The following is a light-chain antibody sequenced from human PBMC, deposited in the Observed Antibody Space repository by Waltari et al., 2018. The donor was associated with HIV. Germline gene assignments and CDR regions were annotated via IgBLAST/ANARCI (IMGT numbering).Light chain of an antibody. CDR2: RNN. J-gene: IGLJ1*01. CDR3: AAWDVSLRGAYV. V-gene: IGLV1-47*01. CDR1: SSDIGSNY. Sequence: QSVLTHPPSASGTTGQRVTISCSGASSDIGSNYVYWYQQLPGTAPKLLIYRNNQRPSGVPDRFSGSKSGTSASLAISGLRSEDEADYYCAAWDVSLRGAYVFGTGTKVAVL.